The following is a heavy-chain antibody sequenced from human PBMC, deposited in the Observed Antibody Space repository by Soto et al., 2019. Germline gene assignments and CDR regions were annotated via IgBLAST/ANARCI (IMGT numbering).Heavy chain of an antibody. CDR1: GGSISSYY. D-gene: IGHD3-9*01. Sequence: SETLSLTCTVSGGSISSYYWSWIRQPPGKGLEWIGYIYYSGSTNYNPSLKSRVTISVDTSKNQFSLKLSSVTAADTAVYYCARRLTGYYRPHWYFDLWGRGTLVTVSS. J-gene: IGHJ2*01. CDR3: ARRLTGYYRPHWYFDL. CDR2: IYYSGST. V-gene: IGHV4-59*08.